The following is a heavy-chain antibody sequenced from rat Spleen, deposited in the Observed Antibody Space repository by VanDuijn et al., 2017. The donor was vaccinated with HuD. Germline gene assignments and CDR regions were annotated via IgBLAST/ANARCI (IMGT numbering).Heavy chain of an antibody. CDR2: ISYDGGRT. Sequence: EVQLVESDGGLVQPGRSLKLSCAASGFTFSDFYMAWVRQAPTKGLEWVATISYDGGRTYYRDSVKGRFTISRDNAKSSLYLQMDSLRSGDTATYYCVRQDTSGYSNWFTYWGQGVMVTVSS. CDR1: GFTFSDFY. V-gene: IGHV5-29*01. D-gene: IGHD4-3*01. CDR3: VRQDTSGYSNWFTY. J-gene: IGHJ2*01.